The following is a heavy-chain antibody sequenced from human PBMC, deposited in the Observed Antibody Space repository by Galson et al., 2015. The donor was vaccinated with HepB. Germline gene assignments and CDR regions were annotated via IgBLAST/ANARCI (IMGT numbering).Heavy chain of an antibody. CDR3: AKYTEGYKYDSSGLDY. J-gene: IGHJ4*02. D-gene: IGHD3-22*01. CDR2: IIGSGTNK. V-gene: IGHV3-23*01. Sequence: SLRLSCAASGFTFSSYAMSWVRQAPGKGLEWVSAIIGSGTNKYYADSVKGRFTIPRDNSKNTLYLQMNTLRAEDTAVYYCAKYTEGYKYDSSGLDYWGQGTLVTVSS. CDR1: GFTFSSYA.